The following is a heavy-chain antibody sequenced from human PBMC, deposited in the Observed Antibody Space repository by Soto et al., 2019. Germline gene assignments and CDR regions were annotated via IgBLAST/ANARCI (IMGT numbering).Heavy chain of an antibody. V-gene: IGHV4-59*01. CDR3: ARDQGIASAGPGEC. CDR1: ADFTSHYS. CDR2: IYHSGNT. D-gene: IGHD6-13*01. Sequence: SPALCLTRTVSADFTSHYSRSCSRQAPGKRHKWIGFIYHSGNTNYNPSLKSRVTMSIDTSKSQFSLKLNSVTAADTAVYDCARDQGIASAGPGECWGPGTLITVS. J-gene: IGHJ4*02.